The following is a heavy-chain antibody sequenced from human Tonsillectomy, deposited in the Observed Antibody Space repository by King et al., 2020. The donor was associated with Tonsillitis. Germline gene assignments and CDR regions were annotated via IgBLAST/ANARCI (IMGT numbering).Heavy chain of an antibody. CDR1: GFTFSSYA. V-gene: IGHV3-23*04. D-gene: IGHD1-26*01. Sequence: VQLVESGGGLVQPGGSLRLSCAASGFTFSSYAMSWVRQAPGKGLEWVSAINAGGGSTYYADSVKGRFTIPRDNSKKTLYLQMNSLRAEDTAVYYCAKSGSHSYFDYWGQGTLVTVSS. CDR3: AKSGSHSYFDY. J-gene: IGHJ4*02. CDR2: INAGGGST.